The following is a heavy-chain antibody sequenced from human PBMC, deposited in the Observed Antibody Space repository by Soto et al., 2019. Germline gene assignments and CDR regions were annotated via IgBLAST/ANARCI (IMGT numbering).Heavy chain of an antibody. CDR3: AREGLSGTLVVYFDR. CDR2: INPDNGGT. J-gene: IGHJ4*02. Sequence: VSEKISSKASGNTFTGYYIHCVRHAPGQGDEWVGWINPDNGGTNYAEKFKGRVTLTRDTSISRAYMELSSLRSDDTAVYYCAREGLSGTLVVYFDRWGQGTVVAVSS. CDR1: GNTFTGYY. D-gene: IGHD1-1*01. V-gene: IGHV1-2*02.